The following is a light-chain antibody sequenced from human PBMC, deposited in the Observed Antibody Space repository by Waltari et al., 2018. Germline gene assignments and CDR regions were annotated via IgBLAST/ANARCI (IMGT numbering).Light chain of an antibody. V-gene: IGKV1-33*01. CDR2: DAS. CDR1: EDISNY. Sequence: CQASEDISNYLNWYQQKPGKAPQLLIYDASNLETGVPSRFSGSGSGTYFTFTISSLQSEDIATYYCQQYDNFLRLTFGGGTKVEIK. CDR3: QQYDNFLRLT. J-gene: IGKJ4*01.